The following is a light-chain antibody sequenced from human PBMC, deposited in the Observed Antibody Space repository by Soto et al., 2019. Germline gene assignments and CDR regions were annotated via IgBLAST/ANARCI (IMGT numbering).Light chain of an antibody. CDR1: QDISNN. CDR2: DAS. Sequence: IQMTQSPSSLSASVGDRVTITCQASQDISNNLHWYQVKPGKAPKLLIYDASKLQSGVPSRFSGSGSGTDFTLTISSLQPEDFATYYCLQDNSYPYTFGQGTKLEIK. CDR3: LQDNSYPYT. J-gene: IGKJ2*01. V-gene: IGKV1-6*01.